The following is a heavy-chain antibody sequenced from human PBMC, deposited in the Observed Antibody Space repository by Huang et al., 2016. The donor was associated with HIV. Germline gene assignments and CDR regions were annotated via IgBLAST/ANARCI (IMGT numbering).Heavy chain of an antibody. Sequence: QLQLQEWGPRLVKPSETLSLTCTVAGGAISSSTYYWSWIRQPPGKGLEWIGNSYYSGNTVYNPSLKRRVTISVDTSKNQFSLKLTSLTAADTAVYYCANTVHTAAGQYYFEYWGQGTLVTVSS. D-gene: IGHD6-13*01. V-gene: IGHV4-39*01. CDR2: SYYSGNT. CDR1: GGAISSSTYY. J-gene: IGHJ4*02. CDR3: ANTVHTAAGQYYFEY.